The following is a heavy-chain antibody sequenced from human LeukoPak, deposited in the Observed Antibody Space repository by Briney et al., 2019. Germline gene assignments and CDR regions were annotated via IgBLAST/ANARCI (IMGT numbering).Heavy chain of an antibody. CDR3: ASELGVVPAAFDY. Sequence: SVKVSCKASGYTFTVYYMHWVRQAPGQGLEWMGWTNPNSGGTNYAQKFQGRVIMTRDPSTSPAYMELSRLRSDDTAVYYCASELGVVPAAFDYWGPGTLVTVSS. CDR2: TNPNSGGT. J-gene: IGHJ4*02. D-gene: IGHD2-2*01. CDR1: GYTFTVYY. V-gene: IGHV1-2*02.